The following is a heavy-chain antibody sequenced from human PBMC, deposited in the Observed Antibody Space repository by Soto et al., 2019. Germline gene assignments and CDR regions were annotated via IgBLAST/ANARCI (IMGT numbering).Heavy chain of an antibody. V-gene: IGHV3-48*02. Sequence: GGSLRLSCAASGFTFSSYSMNWVRQSPGKGLEWVSYISSSSSTIYYADSVKGRFTISRDNAKNSLYLQMSSLRDEDTAVYYCARDLYYYDTRGWGYWGQGALVTVSS. CDR1: GFTFSSYS. J-gene: IGHJ4*02. D-gene: IGHD3-22*01. CDR3: ARDLYYYDTRGWGY. CDR2: ISSSSSTI.